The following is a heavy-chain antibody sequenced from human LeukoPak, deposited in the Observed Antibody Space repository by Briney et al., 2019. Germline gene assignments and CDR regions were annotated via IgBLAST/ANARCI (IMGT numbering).Heavy chain of an antibody. CDR3: ARDSTGYGYEEWS. CDR2: IKQDGSEN. CDR1: GFTFSSYW. V-gene: IGHV3-7*01. J-gene: IGHJ5*02. D-gene: IGHD5-18*01. Sequence: GGSLRLSCVASGFTFSSYWMSWVRQAPGKGLEWVANIKQDGSENLYVDSVKGRFTISRDNAKNSLYLQMNSLRAEDTAVYYCARDSTGYGYEEWSWGQGTLVTVSS.